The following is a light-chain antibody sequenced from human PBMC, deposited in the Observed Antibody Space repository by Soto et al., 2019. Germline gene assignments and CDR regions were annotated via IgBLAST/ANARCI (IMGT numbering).Light chain of an antibody. CDR3: QHYDHLPPFT. J-gene: IGKJ3*01. CDR2: GAS. V-gene: IGKV1-33*01. Sequence: DIQMTQSPSSLSACVGDRVTITCQASQDIRKYLNWYQQKPGRAPKLLIYGASNLETGVPSRFSGSGYGTDFTFTTSSPQPEDIATYYCQHYDHLPPFTFGPGTKVAIK. CDR1: QDIRKY.